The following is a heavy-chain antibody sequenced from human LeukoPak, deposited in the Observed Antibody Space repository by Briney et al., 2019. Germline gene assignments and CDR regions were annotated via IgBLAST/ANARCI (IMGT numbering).Heavy chain of an antibody. CDR3: ARQRVNKWNNLWSFDY. D-gene: IGHD1/OR15-1a*01. J-gene: IGHJ4*02. CDR1: DGSISSYY. CDR2: IYYTGST. V-gene: IGHV4-59*08. Sequence: PSETLSLTCTVSDGSISSYYWSWIRQPPGKGLEWIGYIYYTGSTNYNPSLKSRVTISLDTSKNQFSLKLSSMTAADTAVYYCARQRVNKWNNLWSFDYWGQGTLVTVSS.